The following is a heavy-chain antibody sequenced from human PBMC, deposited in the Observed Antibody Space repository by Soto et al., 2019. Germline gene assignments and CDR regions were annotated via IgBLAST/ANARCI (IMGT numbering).Heavy chain of an antibody. CDR2: FDPEDGET. J-gene: IGHJ4*02. CDR1: GYTLTELS. D-gene: IGHD6-6*01. CDR3: ATVAIAARPAVDFDY. Sequence: GASVKVSCKVSGYTLTELSMHWVRQAPGKGLEWMGGFDPEDGETIYAQKFQGRVTMTEDTSTDTAYMELSSLRSEDTAVYYCATVAIAARPAVDFDYWGQGTLVTVSS. V-gene: IGHV1-24*01.